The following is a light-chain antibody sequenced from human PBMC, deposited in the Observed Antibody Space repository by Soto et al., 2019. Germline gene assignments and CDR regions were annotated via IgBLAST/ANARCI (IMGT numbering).Light chain of an antibody. CDR3: VAWDDSLNGPV. CDR1: SSNIGSNT. Sequence: QAVVTQPPSASGTPGQRVTISCSGSSSNIGSNTVNWYQQLPGTAPKLLIYSNNQRPSGVPDRFSGSKSGTSASLAISGLQSEDEADYYCVAWDDSLNGPVFGGGTKPPS. V-gene: IGLV1-44*01. CDR2: SNN. J-gene: IGLJ2*01.